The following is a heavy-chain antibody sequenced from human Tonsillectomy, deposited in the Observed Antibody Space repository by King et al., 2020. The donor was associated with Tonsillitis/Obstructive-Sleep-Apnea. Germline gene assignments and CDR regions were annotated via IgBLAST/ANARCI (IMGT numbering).Heavy chain of an antibody. CDR3: ARVRAAAGIGY. D-gene: IGHD6-13*01. J-gene: IGHJ4*02. V-gene: IGHV4-34*01. Sequence: VQLQQWGAGLLKPSETLSLTCAVYGGSFSGYYWSWIRQPPGKGLEWSGEINHSGSTNYNPSLKSRVTISVDTSKNQFSLKLSSVTAADTAVYYCARVRAAAGIGYWGQGTLVTVSS. CDR1: GGSFSGYY. CDR2: INHSGST.